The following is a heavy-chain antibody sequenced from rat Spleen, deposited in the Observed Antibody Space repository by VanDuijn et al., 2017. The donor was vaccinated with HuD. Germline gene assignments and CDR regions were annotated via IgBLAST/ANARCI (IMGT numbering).Heavy chain of an antibody. CDR2: IVDDGSNT. J-gene: IGHJ2*01. Sequence: EVQLVESGGGLVQPGRSLKLSCSASGFTFSDYTMAWVRQAPKKGVEWVAAIVDDGSNTFYRDSVKGRFTISSDNAKRTLYLQVDSLRSEDTAIYYCARPTTGMPFNYWGQGVMVTVSS. D-gene: IGHD1-7*01. CDR1: GFTFSDYT. V-gene: IGHV5-17*01. CDR3: ARPTTGMPFNY.